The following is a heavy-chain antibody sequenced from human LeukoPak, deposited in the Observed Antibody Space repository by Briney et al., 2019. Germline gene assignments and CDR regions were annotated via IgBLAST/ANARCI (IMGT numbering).Heavy chain of an antibody. D-gene: IGHD6-19*01. CDR3: VRTNSPHGWYRSGHFDS. CDR1: GFTFSSYG. J-gene: IGHJ4*02. Sequence: GVSLRLSCAASGFTFSSYGMHWVRQAPGKGLEWVAVISYDGSNKYYADSVKGRFTISRDNSKHTLYLKKNSVRAEDTAVYYCVRTNSPHGWYRSGHFDSWGEGTLVTVSS. V-gene: IGHV3-30*03. CDR2: ISYDGSNK.